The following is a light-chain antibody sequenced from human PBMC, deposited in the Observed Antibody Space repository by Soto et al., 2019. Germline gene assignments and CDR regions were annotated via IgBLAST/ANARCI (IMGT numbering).Light chain of an antibody. Sequence: QSVLTQPPSVSGAPGQRVTISCTGSSSNIGAGYDVHWYQQLPGTAPKLLIYGNSNRHSGVPDRFSGSKSGTSASLDITGLQAEDEADYYCQSYDSSLSGYVFGTGTSSPS. J-gene: IGLJ1*01. CDR1: SSNIGAGYD. CDR3: QSYDSSLSGYV. V-gene: IGLV1-40*01. CDR2: GNS.